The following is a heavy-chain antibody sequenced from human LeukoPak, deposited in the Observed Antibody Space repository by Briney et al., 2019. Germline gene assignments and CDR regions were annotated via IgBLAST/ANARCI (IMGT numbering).Heavy chain of an antibody. D-gene: IGHD3-22*01. CDR2: INIYDGNT. V-gene: IGHV1-18*01. J-gene: IGHJ4*02. Sequence: ASVKVSCKASDYTFPNYGISWVRQAPGQGLEWMGWINIYDGNTNYAQNLQGRVTMTTDTSTSTAYMELRSLRFDETAVYYCARYPSARSGYYSGFDYWGQGTLVTVYS. CDR1: DYTFPNYG. CDR3: ARYPSARSGYYSGFDY.